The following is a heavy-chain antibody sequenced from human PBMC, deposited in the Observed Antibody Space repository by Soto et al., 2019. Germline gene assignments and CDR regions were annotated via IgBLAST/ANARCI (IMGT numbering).Heavy chain of an antibody. V-gene: IGHV3-49*04. Sequence: PGGSLRLSCTASGFTFGDYAMSWVRQAPGKGLEGISFIRNKAYRETTKYAAPVSGTFTISRDDSKIMAYLQMNGVKTEYSSVYYCTRGDMALNDYWGQGTLVTVSS. D-gene: IGHD3-9*01. CDR2: IRNKAYRETT. CDR3: TRGDMALNDY. CDR1: GFTFGDYA. J-gene: IGHJ4*02.